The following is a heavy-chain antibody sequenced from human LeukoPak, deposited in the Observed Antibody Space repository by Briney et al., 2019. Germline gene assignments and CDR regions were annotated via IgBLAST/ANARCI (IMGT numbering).Heavy chain of an antibody. V-gene: IGHV5-51*01. D-gene: IGHD6-13*01. CDR3: ARYGSSWPFDF. CDR1: GYSFTSYW. J-gene: IGHJ4*02. Sequence: GESLKISRKGSGYSFTSYWIGWVRQMPGKGLEWLGIIYPGDSDTRYSPAFQGQVTISADKSITTAYLQWSSLKTSDTAMYYCARYGSSWPFDFWGQGTVVTVSS. CDR2: IYPGDSDT.